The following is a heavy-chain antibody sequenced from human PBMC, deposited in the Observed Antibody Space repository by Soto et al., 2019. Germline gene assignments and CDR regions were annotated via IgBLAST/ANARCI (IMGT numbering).Heavy chain of an antibody. CDR1: GYTFTNND. V-gene: IGHV1-8*02. D-gene: IGHD2-2*01. Sequence: GASVKVSCKASGYTFTNNDVSWVRQATGQGLEWMGWMNPGSGDTGYAQKFQGRVTMTRDASTSTVYMELSSLRSEDTAVYYCARTYCSSTSCYARTIYGMDVWGQGTTVTVSS. CDR3: ARTYCSSTSCYARTIYGMDV. CDR2: MNPGSGDT. J-gene: IGHJ6*02.